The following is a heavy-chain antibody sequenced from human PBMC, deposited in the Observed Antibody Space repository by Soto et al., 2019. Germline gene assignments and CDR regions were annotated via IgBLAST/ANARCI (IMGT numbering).Heavy chain of an antibody. CDR2: FDPEDGET. J-gene: IGHJ6*02. CDR3: ATEVAGVGLDYGGMDV. CDR1: GYTLTELS. V-gene: IGHV1-24*01. Sequence: ASVKVSCKVSGYTLTELSMHWVRQAPGKGLEWMGGFDPEDGETIYAQKFQGRVTMTEDTSTDTAYMELSSLRSGDTAVYYCATEVAGVGLDYGGMDVWGQGTTVTVSS. D-gene: IGHD4-17*01.